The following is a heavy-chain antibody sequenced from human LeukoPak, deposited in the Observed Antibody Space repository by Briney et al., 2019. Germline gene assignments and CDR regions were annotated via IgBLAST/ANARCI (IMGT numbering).Heavy chain of an antibody. CDR1: GYTFTSYY. Sequence: ASVKVSCKASGYTFTSYYIHWVRQAPGQGLEWMGWINPNSGGTNYAQKFQGRVTMTRDTSISTAYMELSRLRSDDTAVYYCARAMVRGLSNPFDSWGQGTLVTVSS. CDR2: INPNSGGT. D-gene: IGHD3-10*01. J-gene: IGHJ4*02. V-gene: IGHV1-2*02. CDR3: ARAMVRGLSNPFDS.